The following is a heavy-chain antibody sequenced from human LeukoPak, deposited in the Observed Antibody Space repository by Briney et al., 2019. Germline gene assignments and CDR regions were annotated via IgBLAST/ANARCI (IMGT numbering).Heavy chain of an antibody. CDR2: IIPIFGTA. V-gene: IGHV1-69*13. CDR1: GGTFSSYA. J-gene: IGHJ6*04. D-gene: IGHD3-10*01. Sequence: SVKVSCKASGGTFSSYAISWVRQAPGQGLEWMGGIIPIFGTANYAQKFQGRVTITADESTSTAYMGLSSLRSEDTAVYYCARWSYYGSGSYYNMGYYYYYGMDVWGKGTTVTVSS. CDR3: ARWSYYGSGSYYNMGYYYYYGMDV.